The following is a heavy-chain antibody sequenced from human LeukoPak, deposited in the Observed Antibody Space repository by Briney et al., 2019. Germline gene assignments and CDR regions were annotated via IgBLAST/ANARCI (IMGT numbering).Heavy chain of an antibody. D-gene: IGHD1-26*01. CDR3: ARDPIAVGGLLRSRYYYMDV. CDR1: GYTFTSYY. CDR2: INPSGGST. Sequence: ASVKVSCKASGYTFTSYYMHWVRQAPGQGLEWMGIINPSGGSTSYAQKFQGRVTMTRDMSTSTVYMELSSLRSEDTAVYYCARDPIAVGGLLRSRYYYMDVWGKGTTVTVSS. J-gene: IGHJ6*03. V-gene: IGHV1-46*01.